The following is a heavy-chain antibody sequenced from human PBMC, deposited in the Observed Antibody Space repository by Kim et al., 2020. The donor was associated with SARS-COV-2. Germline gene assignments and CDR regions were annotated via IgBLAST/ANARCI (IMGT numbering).Heavy chain of an antibody. V-gene: IGHV1-18*01. Sequence: ASVKVSCKASGYSFSTYAISWVRQAPGQGLEWMGWISSYTGITNYAQKFQGRVTLTRDTSTTTAYMELRSLISDDTAVYFCARHFDYARPSPYSYFHLDAWGQGSTVSVSS. CDR3: ARHFDYARPSPYSYFHLDA. CDR2: ISSYTGIT. J-gene: IGHJ6*02. D-gene: IGHD3-16*01. CDR1: GYSFSTYA.